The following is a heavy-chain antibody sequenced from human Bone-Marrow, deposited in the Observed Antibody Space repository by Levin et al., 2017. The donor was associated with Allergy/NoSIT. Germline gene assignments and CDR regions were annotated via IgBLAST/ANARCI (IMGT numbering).Heavy chain of an antibody. V-gene: IGHV3-30-3*01. D-gene: IGHD4-17*01. J-gene: IGHJ2*01. CDR3: ARDVPRFGTVTIADWYFDL. Sequence: GGSLRLSCAASGFTFSSYAMHWVRQAPGKGLEWVAVISYDGSNKYYADSVKGRFTISRDNSKNTLYLQMNSLRAEDTAVYYCARDVPRFGTVTIADWYFDLWGRGTLVTVSS. CDR1: GFTFSSYA. CDR2: ISYDGSNK.